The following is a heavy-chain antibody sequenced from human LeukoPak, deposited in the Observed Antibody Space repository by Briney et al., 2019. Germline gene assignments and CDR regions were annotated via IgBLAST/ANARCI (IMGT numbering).Heavy chain of an antibody. D-gene: IGHD6-19*01. Sequence: NPSETLSLTCAVYGGSFSGYYWSWIRQPPGKGLEWIGEINHSGSTNYNPSLKSRVTISVDTSKNQFSLKLSSVTAADTAVYYCARGAGSGWYFFDYWGQGALVTVSS. J-gene: IGHJ4*02. CDR1: GGSFSGYY. V-gene: IGHV4-34*01. CDR3: ARGAGSGWYFFDY. CDR2: INHSGST.